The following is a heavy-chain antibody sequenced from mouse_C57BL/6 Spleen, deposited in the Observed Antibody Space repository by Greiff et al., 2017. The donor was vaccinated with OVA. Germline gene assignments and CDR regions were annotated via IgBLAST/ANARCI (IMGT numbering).Heavy chain of an antibody. J-gene: IGHJ4*01. Sequence: VQLQQSGPELVKPGASVKIPCKASGYTFTDYNMDWVKQSHGKSLEWIGDINPNNGGTIYNQKFKGKATLTVDKSSSTAYMELRSLTSEDTAVYYCARALLTTAYAMDYWGQGTSGTVSS. CDR1: GYTFTDYN. V-gene: IGHV1-18*01. CDR2: INPNNGGT. CDR3: ARALLTTAYAMDY. D-gene: IGHD1-2*01.